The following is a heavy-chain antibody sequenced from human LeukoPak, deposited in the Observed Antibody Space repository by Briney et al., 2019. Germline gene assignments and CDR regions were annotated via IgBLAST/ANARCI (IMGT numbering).Heavy chain of an antibody. D-gene: IGHD6-13*01. CDR3: AVKVAATGYY. CDR2: MSYSGDT. CDR1: GGSISSGGYY. V-gene: IGHV4-31*03. Sequence: SQTLSLTCTVSGGSISSGGYYWSWIRQHPGTGLEGIGYMSYSGDTYYNASLKSRITISLDTSKNQFSLKLSSVTAADTAVYYCAVKVAATGYYWGQGTLVSVSS. J-gene: IGHJ4*02.